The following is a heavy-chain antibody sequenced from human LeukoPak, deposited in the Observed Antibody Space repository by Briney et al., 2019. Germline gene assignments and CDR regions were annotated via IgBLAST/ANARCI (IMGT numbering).Heavy chain of an antibody. CDR2: IRSKAYGGTT. CDR1: GFTFGDYA. J-gene: IGHJ3*02. Sequence: GRSLRLSCTASGFTFGDYAMSWVRQAPGKGLGRVGFIRSKAYGGTTEYAASVKGRFTISRDDSKSIAYLQVNSLKSEDTAVYYCTREGAYCGGDCYNDAFDIWGQGTMVSVSS. CDR3: TREGAYCGGDCYNDAFDI. D-gene: IGHD2-21*02. V-gene: IGHV3-49*04.